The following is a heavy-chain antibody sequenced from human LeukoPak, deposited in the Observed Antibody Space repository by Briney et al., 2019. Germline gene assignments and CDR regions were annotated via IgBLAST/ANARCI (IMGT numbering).Heavy chain of an antibody. V-gene: IGHV3-23*01. CDR1: GFSFSNFA. Sequence: GGSLRLSCEVSGFSFSNFAMSWVRQAAGKGLEWVLAISGSGGSTYYAGSVQGRFTISRDNSRNTLYLQMNSLTAEDTAVYYCAKGKNGDYAPFDYWGQGTLVTVSS. J-gene: IGHJ4*02. CDR2: ISGSGGST. D-gene: IGHD4-17*01. CDR3: AKGKNGDYAPFDY.